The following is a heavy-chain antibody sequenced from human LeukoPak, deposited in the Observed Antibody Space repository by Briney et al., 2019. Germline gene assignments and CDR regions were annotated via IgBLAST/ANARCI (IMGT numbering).Heavy chain of an antibody. Sequence: PGGSLRLSCAASGFTFSSYAMHWVRQAPGKGLEWVTVISYDGSNTYYADSVKGRFTISRDNSKNTLYLQMNSLRAEDTAVYYCAKVGLTVTTILDYFDYWGQGTLVTVSS. V-gene: IGHV3-30*04. CDR3: AKVGLTVTTILDYFDY. J-gene: IGHJ4*02. CDR1: GFTFSSYA. D-gene: IGHD4-11*01. CDR2: ISYDGSNT.